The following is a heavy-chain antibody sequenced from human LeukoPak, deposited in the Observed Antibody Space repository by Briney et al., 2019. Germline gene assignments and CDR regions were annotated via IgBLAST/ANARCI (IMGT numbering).Heavy chain of an antibody. J-gene: IGHJ5*02. V-gene: IGHV4-34*01. CDR2: INHSVGT. CDR3: ARDSGTSGEVKFDP. CDR1: SGSFSGYY. D-gene: IGHD3-10*01. Sequence: PSETLSLTCSVYSGSFSGYYWSRIRQPPGKGLEWIGEINHSVGTNYNPSLKSRVTMSVDTSKNQISLKLKSVTAADTAVYYCARDSGTSGEVKFDPWGQGALVTVSS.